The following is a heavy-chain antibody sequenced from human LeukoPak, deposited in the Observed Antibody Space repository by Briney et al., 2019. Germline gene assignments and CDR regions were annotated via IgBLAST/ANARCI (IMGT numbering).Heavy chain of an antibody. Sequence: GGSLRLSCEASGFTLNYYLMSWVRQAPGKGLEWVANINQDGSEKYFVDSVKGRFTTSRDNAQNSVFLQMDSLRVDDTAVYYCARWVSQYYFDYWGQGTHVIVSS. CDR1: GFTLNYYL. CDR3: ARWVSQYYFDY. V-gene: IGHV3-7*01. J-gene: IGHJ4*02. CDR2: INQDGSEK. D-gene: IGHD2-21*01.